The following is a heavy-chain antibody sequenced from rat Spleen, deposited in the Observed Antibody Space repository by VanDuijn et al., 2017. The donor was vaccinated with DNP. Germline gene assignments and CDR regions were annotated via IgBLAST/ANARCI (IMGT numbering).Heavy chain of an antibody. CDR1: GFTFSDYY. D-gene: IGHD1-3*01. CDR2: ITYDGSST. V-gene: IGHV5-7*01. J-gene: IGHJ4*01. CDR3: ARVDYGSYWAMDA. Sequence: EVRLVESGGGLVQPGRSLKLSCAASGFTFSDYYMAWVRQAPTRGLEWVAYITYDGSSTYYRDSVKGRFTISRDDAKSTLYLQMDSLRSEDTATYYCARVDYGSYWAMDAWGQGTSVTVSS.